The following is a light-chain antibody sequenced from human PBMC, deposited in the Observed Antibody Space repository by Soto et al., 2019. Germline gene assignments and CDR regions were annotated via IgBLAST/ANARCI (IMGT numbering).Light chain of an antibody. CDR3: SSYTTSNTRQIV. CDR1: SRDICGYNY. CDR2: DVS. J-gene: IGLJ1*01. V-gene: IGLV2-14*03. Sequence: QSVLTQPASVSGSPGQSITISCTGTSRDICGYNYVSWYQHHPGKAPKLLVYDVSNRPSGVSNRFSGSKSDNTASLTISGLQPEDEADYYCSSYTTSNTRQIVFGTGT.